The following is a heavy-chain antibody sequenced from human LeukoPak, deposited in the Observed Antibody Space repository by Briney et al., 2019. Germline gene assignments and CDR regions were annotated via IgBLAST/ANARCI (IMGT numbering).Heavy chain of an antibody. CDR2: IIPIFGTA. CDR3: AKEGCTNGVCLDY. J-gene: IGHJ4*02. CDR1: GGTFSSYA. V-gene: IGHV1-69*05. Sequence: SVKVSCKASGGTFSSYAISWVRQAPGQGLEWMGGIIPIFGTANYAQKFQGRVTITTDESTSTAYMELSSLRSEDTAVYYCAKEGCTNGVCLDYWGQGTLVTVSS. D-gene: IGHD2-8*01.